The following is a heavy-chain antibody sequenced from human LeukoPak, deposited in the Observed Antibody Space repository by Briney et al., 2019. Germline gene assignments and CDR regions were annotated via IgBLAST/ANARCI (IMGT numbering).Heavy chain of an antibody. CDR3: ARERPALLPGEQFLPRYFDY. CDR1: GFTFDDYA. D-gene: IGHD3-16*01. Sequence: PGGSLRLSCAASGFTFDDYAMNWVRQAPGKGLEWVSYISRSSSTIYYTDSVQDSSTIYYADSVKGRFTISRDNARNSLYLQMNSLRAEDTAVYYCARERPALLPGEQFLPRYFDYWGQGTLVTVSS. V-gene: IGHV3-48*01. J-gene: IGHJ4*02. CDR2: ISRSSSTIYYTDSVQDSSTI.